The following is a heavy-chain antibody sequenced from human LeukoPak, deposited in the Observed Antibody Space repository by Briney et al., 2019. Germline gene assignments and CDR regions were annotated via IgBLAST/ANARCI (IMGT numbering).Heavy chain of an antibody. CDR1: GFTFSYYA. CDR2: ISNDGGNR. CDR3: ADSDGYYYDV. J-gene: IGHJ4*02. D-gene: IGHD2-15*01. V-gene: IGHV3-30-3*01. Sequence: GRSLRLSCVASGFTSGFTFSYYAMHWVRQAPGKGLEWVAFISNDGGNRYFANPVKGRFTISRDNSKNTVYLQMNSLGAEDTAVYYCADSDGYYYDVWGQGTLVTVS.